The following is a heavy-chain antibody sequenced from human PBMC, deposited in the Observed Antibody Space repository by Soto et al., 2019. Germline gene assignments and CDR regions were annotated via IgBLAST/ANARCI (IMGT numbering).Heavy chain of an antibody. CDR3: EKVTAVFTVPLDY. CDR1: GFTFGNYA. Sequence: GGNLRLSCAASGFTFGNYAMSWFRQAPGKDLDLASIFSGICCSTYFPYSLLGRFTVSKYNSRITLYLQMNRLRAEDTAVYYREKVTAVFTVPLDYWGQGTLVIV. CDR2: FSGICCST. V-gene: IGHV3-23*01. D-gene: IGHD5-18*01. J-gene: IGHJ4*02.